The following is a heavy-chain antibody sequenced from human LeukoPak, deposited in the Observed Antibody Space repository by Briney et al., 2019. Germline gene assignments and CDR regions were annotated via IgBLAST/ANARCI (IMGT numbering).Heavy chain of an antibody. CDR1: GCTFSSYS. Sequence: GGSLTHSCPASGCTFSSYSMHWVRQAPGKGLAWVSSISSSSYIYYADSVKGRFTISRDNAKNSLYLQMNSLRAEDTAVYYCARELAADDAFDIWGQGTMVTVSS. V-gene: IGHV3-21*01. CDR2: ISSSSYI. D-gene: IGHD6-19*01. J-gene: IGHJ3*02. CDR3: ARELAADDAFDI.